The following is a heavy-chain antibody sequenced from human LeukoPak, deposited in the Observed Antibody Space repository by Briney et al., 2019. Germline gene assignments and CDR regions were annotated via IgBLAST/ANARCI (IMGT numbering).Heavy chain of an antibody. V-gene: IGHV6-1*01. CDR3: ASGPVAAFDY. D-gene: IGHD6-19*01. J-gene: IGHJ4*02. Sequence: SQTLSLTCAISGDSVSSNSVTWNWIRQSPSRGLEWLGRTYYRSTWYNDYAVSVRGRITVNPDTSKNQFSLHLNSVTPEDTAVYYCASGPVAAFDYWGQGTLVTVSS. CDR1: GDSVSSNSVT. CDR2: TYYRSTWYN.